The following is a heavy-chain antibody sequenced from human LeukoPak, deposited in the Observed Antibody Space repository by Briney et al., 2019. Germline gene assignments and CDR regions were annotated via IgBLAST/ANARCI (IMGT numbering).Heavy chain of an antibody. D-gene: IGHD6-13*01. CDR2: ISWNSGSI. CDR1: GFTFDDYA. Sequence: PGRSLRLSCAASGFTFDDYAMHWVRQAPGKGLEWVSGISWNSGSIGYADSVKGRFTISRDNAKNSLYLQMNSLRAEDTALYYCAKVAAAGSPSFDYWGQGTLVTVSS. CDR3: AKVAAAGSPSFDY. J-gene: IGHJ4*02. V-gene: IGHV3-9*01.